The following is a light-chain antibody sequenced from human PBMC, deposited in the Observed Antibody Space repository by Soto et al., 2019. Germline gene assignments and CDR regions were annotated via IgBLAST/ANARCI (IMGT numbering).Light chain of an antibody. CDR3: TSWTTSTTMQ. CDR1: SSDIGAYNF. CDR2: DVN. Sequence: QSALTQPASVSGSPGQTITISCTGTSSDIGAYNFVSWYQQHPGKAPKLMLYDVNIRPSGVSNRFSGTKSGNTASLTISGLQAEDAADYYCTSWTTSTTMQFGGGTKLTVL. V-gene: IGLV2-14*03. J-gene: IGLJ2*01.